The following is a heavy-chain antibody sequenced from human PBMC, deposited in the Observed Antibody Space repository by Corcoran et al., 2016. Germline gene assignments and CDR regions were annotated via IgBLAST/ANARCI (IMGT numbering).Heavy chain of an antibody. Sequence: QVQLVESGGGVVQPGRSLRLSCAASGFTFSSYGMHWVRQAPGKGLEWVAVISYDGSNKYYADSVKGRFTISRDNSKNTLYLQMNSLRAEDTAVYYCAKEAGLEVAATWEYFQHWGQGTLVTVSS. J-gene: IGHJ1*01. CDR1: GFTFSSYG. CDR2: ISYDGSNK. CDR3: AKEAGLEVAATWEYFQH. V-gene: IGHV3-30*18. D-gene: IGHD6-19*01.